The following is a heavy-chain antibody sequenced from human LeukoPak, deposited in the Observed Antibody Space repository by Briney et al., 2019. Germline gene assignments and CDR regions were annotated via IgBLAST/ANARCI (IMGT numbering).Heavy chain of an antibody. CDR3: ARGYGSGSYFVY. CDR1: GGSFSAYY. J-gene: IGHJ4*02. D-gene: IGHD3-10*01. V-gene: IGHV4-34*01. CDR2: INHSGST. Sequence: SETLSLTCAVYGGSFSAYYWSWIRQPPGKGLEWIGEINHSGSTNYNPSLKSRLTISVDTSKNQFSLKLTSVTAADTAVYFCARGYGSGSYFVYWGQGTLVPVSS.